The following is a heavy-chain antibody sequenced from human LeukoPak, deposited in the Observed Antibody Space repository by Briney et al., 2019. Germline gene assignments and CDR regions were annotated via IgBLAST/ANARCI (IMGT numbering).Heavy chain of an antibody. CDR3: AKDDGWLQLGGIDY. J-gene: IGHJ4*02. V-gene: IGHV3-30*02. CDR2: IQYDGSNK. Sequence: GGSLRLSCAASGFMFSTYGMHWVRQAPGKGLEWVSFIQYDGSNKYYADSVKGRLSISRDNSKNTLFLQMSSLRAEDTAVYYCAKDDGWLQLGGIDYWGQGTLVTVSS. D-gene: IGHD5-24*01. CDR1: GFMFSTYG.